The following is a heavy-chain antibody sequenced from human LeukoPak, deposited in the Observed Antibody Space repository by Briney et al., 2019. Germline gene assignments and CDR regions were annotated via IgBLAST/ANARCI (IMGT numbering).Heavy chain of an antibody. Sequence: SETLSLTCAVYAGSFSGFYWSWIRQPPGKGLEWIGEINQSGSTNYNSSLKSRVTVSLDTSKNHFSLNLGSVTAADTAVYYCARSHQVQSRGRWFDPWGQGTLVTVSS. J-gene: IGHJ5*02. CDR1: AGSFSGFY. CDR2: INQSGST. CDR3: ARSHQVQSRGRWFDP. V-gene: IGHV4-34*01. D-gene: IGHD3-10*01.